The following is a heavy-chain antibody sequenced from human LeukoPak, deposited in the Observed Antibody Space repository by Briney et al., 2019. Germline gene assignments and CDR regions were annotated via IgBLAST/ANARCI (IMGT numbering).Heavy chain of an antibody. V-gene: IGHV3-48*04. D-gene: IGHD1-26*01. J-gene: IGHJ4*02. Sequence: GGSLRLSCAASGFTFSSYWMSWVRQAPGKGLEWVSYISGGSTTMYYADSVKGRFTISRDNAKNSLYLQMNSLRAEDTAVYYCARDGGSYRGYFDYWGQGTLLTVPS. CDR3: ARDGGSYRGYFDY. CDR2: ISGGSTTM. CDR1: GFTFSSYW.